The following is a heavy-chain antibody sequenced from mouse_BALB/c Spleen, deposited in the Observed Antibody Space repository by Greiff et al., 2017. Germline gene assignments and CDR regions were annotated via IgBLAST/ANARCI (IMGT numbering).Heavy chain of an antibody. CDR2: INPYYGST. Sequence: VQLQQTGPELVKPGASVKISCKASGYSFTDYIMLWVKQSHGKSLEWIGNINPYYGSTSYNLKFKGKATLTVDKSSSTAYMQLNSLTSEDSAVYYCARTYARNSYGSSYDWYFDVWGAGTTVTVSS. J-gene: IGHJ1*01. V-gene: IGHV1-39*01. D-gene: IGHD1-1*01. CDR3: ARTYARNSYGSSYDWYFDV. CDR1: GYSFTDYI.